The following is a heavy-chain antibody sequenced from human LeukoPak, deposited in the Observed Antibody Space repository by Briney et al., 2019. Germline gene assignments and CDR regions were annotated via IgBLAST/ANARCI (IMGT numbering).Heavy chain of an antibody. CDR3: ARPSLGGYSYGYSY. Sequence: SSVTVSYTPSRGTLSRYAIRWVRQAPGQGLEWMGGIIPIFVTANYAQKFQGRVTITTDESTSTAYMELSSLRSEDTAVYYCARPSLGGYSYGYSYWGQGTLVTVSP. CDR2: IIPIFVTA. V-gene: IGHV1-69*05. D-gene: IGHD5-18*01. J-gene: IGHJ4*02. CDR1: RGTLSRYA.